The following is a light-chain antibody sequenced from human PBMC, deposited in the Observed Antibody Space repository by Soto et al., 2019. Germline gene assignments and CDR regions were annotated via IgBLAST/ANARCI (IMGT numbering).Light chain of an antibody. CDR2: WAS. Sequence: DIVMTQSPDSLAVSLGERATINCKSSQDILYSSNNKNYLGWYQQKPGQPPKLLIYWASTRESGVPDRFSGSGSGTDFTLQISRVETDDVGIYYCMQSTQLPPTFGQGTRLEIK. CDR3: MQSTQLPPT. V-gene: IGKV4-1*01. CDR1: QDILYSSNNKNY. J-gene: IGKJ5*01.